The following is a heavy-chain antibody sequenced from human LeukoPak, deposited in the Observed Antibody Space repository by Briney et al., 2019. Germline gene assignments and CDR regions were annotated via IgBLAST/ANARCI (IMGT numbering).Heavy chain of an antibody. J-gene: IGHJ4*02. CDR3: VGEEYGTGSYYKSSD. Sequence: SETLSLTCAVYGGSFSGYYWGWIRQPPGKGLEWIGSMYYTGSYTGTTYYNPSLESRVTVSVDTSKNLCSLKLTSVTAADTAVYYCVGEEYGTGSYYKSSDWGQGTLVTVSS. CDR2: MYYTGSYTGTT. V-gene: IGHV4-34*01. D-gene: IGHD3-10*01. CDR1: GGSFSGYY.